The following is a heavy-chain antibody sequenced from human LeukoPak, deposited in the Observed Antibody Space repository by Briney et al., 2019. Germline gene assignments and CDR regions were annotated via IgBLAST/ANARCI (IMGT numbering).Heavy chain of an antibody. CDR3: ARGGRGVPAARRFKPGNWFDP. J-gene: IGHJ5*02. CDR2: INDGGGT. CDR1: GGSFSGYH. V-gene: IGHV4-34*01. Sequence: PSETLSHTCAVYGGSFSGYHWSWIRQPPGKGLEWLGEINDGGGTNYNLSLKSRVTISADTSRNQFSLRLSSVTAADTALYYCARGGRGVPAARRFKPGNWFDPGAREPWSPSP. D-gene: IGHD2-2*01.